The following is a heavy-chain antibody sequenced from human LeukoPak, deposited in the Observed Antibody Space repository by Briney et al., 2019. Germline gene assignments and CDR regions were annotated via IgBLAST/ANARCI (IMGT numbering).Heavy chain of an antibody. V-gene: IGHV3-73*01. CDR2: IRSKANSYAT. J-gene: IGHJ6*02. D-gene: IGHD3-16*01. CDR3: TRWGSTYYYGMDV. Sequence: PGGSLKLSCAASGFTFSGSAMHWVRQASGKGLEWVGRIRSKANSYATAYAASVKGRFTISRDDSKNTAYLQMNSLKTEDTAVYYCTRWGSTYYYGMDVWGQGTTVTVSS. CDR1: GFTFSGSA.